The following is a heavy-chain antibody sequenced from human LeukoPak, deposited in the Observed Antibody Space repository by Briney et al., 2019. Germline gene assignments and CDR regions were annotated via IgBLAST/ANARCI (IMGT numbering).Heavy chain of an antibody. D-gene: IGHD3-3*01. Sequence: PGGSLRLSCAASGFTFSSYAMSWVRQAPGKGLEWVSAISGSGGSTYYADSVKGRFTISRDNSKNTLYLQMNSLRAEDTAVYYCAKDPYYDFWSGETTPPLRRTNNWFDPWGQGTLVTVSS. J-gene: IGHJ5*02. V-gene: IGHV3-23*01. CDR1: GFTFSSYA. CDR2: ISGSGGST. CDR3: AKDPYYDFWSGETTPPLRRTNNWFDP.